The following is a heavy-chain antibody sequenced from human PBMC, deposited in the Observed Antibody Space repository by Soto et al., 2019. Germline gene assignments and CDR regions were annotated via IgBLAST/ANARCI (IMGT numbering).Heavy chain of an antibody. D-gene: IGHD3-9*01. Sequence: QLQLQESGPGLVKPSETLSLTCSVSDDSINSDKYYWGWIRQPPGKGLEWIGSIYYHGNAYYNPSLQTRVTISLDKSKDQFSLKLNSVTAADSAVYFCARLEGLATISYYFDFWGPGALVTVSS. V-gene: IGHV4-39*01. CDR2: IYYHGNA. CDR1: DDSINSDKYY. J-gene: IGHJ4*02. CDR3: ARLEGLATISYYFDF.